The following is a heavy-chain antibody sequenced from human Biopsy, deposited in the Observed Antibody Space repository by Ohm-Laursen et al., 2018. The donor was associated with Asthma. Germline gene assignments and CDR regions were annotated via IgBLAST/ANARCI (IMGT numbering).Heavy chain of an antibody. CDR1: GDTLTERS. V-gene: IGHV3-11*01. CDR3: ARVFESSEWGPFYHFGLDV. D-gene: IGHD6-25*01. J-gene: IGHJ6*02. Sequence: SCKVSGDTLTERSIHWVRQAPGKGLEWVSSISSSGSTTYPAESVKGRFTISRDNAQKSLFLQMGSLRAEDTAIYYCARVFESSEWGPFYHFGLDVWGQGTTVTVSS. CDR2: ISSSGSTT.